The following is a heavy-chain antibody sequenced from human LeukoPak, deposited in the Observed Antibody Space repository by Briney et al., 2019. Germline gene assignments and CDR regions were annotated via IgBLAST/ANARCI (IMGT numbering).Heavy chain of an antibody. CDR2: IIPIFGTA. V-gene: IGHV1-69*01. CDR1: GGTFSSYA. D-gene: IGHD2-2*01. J-gene: IGHJ5*02. CDR3: ARFDLGYCSSTSCFNNWSGP. Sequence: GSSVKVSCKASGGTFSSYAISWVRQAPGQGLEWMGGIIPIFGTANYAQKFQGRVTITADESTSTAYMELSSLRSEDTAVYYCARFDLGYCSSTSCFNNWSGPWGQGTLVTVSS.